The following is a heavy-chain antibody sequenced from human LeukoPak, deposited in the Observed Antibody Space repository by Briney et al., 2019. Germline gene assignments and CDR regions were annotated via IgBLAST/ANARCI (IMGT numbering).Heavy chain of an antibody. J-gene: IGHJ4*02. Sequence: PGGSLRLSCAASGFTFNTYGMHWVRQAPDKGLEWVAFIRYDGSNKYYADSVKGRFTISRDNSKKTVSLQMNSQRPEDTAVYYCAKRGYTSSWNFDSWGQGTLVTVSS. V-gene: IGHV3-30*02. CDR3: AKRGYTSSWNFDS. CDR1: GFTFNTYG. CDR2: IRYDGSNK. D-gene: IGHD6-13*01.